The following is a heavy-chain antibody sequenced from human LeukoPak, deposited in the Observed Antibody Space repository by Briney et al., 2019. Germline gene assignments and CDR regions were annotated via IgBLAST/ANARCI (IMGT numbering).Heavy chain of an antibody. V-gene: IGHV3-7*01. Sequence: GGSLRLSCAASGFTFRGYWMTWVRQAPGKGLEWVANIKQDGSEKYFLDSVKGRFTISRDNSKNTLYLQMNSLRAEDTAVYYCARGANVGLVVVITLDYWGQGTLVTVSS. CDR3: ARGANVGLVVVITLDY. CDR2: IKQDGSEK. CDR1: GFTFRGYW. J-gene: IGHJ4*02. D-gene: IGHD3-22*01.